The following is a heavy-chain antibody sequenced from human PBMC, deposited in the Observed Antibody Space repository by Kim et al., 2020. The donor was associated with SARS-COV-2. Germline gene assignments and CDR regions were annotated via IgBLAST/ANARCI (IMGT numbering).Heavy chain of an antibody. V-gene: IGHV3-7*01. Sequence: GNAYVDSVKGRFTIPRDNSKNSLYLQMNSLRAEDTAMYFCARGGRYSYGPWGQGTLVTVSS. CDR2: GN. J-gene: IGHJ5*02. CDR3: ARGGRYSYGP. D-gene: IGHD5-18*01.